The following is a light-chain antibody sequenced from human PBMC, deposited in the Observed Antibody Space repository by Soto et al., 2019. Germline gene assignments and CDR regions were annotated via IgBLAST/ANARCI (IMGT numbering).Light chain of an antibody. CDR3: QTWGIGTQV. Sequence: QLVLTQSPSASASLGASVKVTCTLSTGHSNYAIAWHQQQPEKGPRYLMKVDTEGSHNKGDGVPDRFSGSSSGAERYLTISSLQSEDEADYYCQTWGIGTQVFGGGTKLTVL. CDR2: VDTEGSH. CDR1: TGHSNYA. J-gene: IGLJ3*02. V-gene: IGLV4-69*01.